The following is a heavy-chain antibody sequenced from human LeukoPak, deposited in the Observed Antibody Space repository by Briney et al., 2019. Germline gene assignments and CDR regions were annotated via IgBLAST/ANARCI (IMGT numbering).Heavy chain of an antibody. D-gene: IGHD6-19*01. CDR3: AKESLGPISGWYGYYFDY. Sequence: GGSLRLSCAAPGFTFSSYAMSWVRQAPGKGLEWVSAISGSGGSTYYADSVKGRFTISRDNSKNTLYLQMNSLRAEDTAVYYCAKESLGPISGWYGYYFDYWGQGTLVTVSS. CDR1: GFTFSSYA. V-gene: IGHV3-23*01. J-gene: IGHJ4*02. CDR2: ISGSGGST.